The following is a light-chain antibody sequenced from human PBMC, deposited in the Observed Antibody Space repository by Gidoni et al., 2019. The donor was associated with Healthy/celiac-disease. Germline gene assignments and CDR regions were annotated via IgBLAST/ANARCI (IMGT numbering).Light chain of an antibody. CDR3: MQALQTPLFT. J-gene: IGKJ3*01. CDR1: QSLLHSNGYNS. CDR2: LGS. V-gene: IGKV2-28*01. Sequence: DSVMTQSPLSLPVTPGEPASISCRSSQSLLHSNGYNSLDWYLQKPGQSPQLLIYLGSNLASGVPDRFSGRGSGTDFTLKISRVEAEDVGVYYCMQALQTPLFTFGPGTKVEIK.